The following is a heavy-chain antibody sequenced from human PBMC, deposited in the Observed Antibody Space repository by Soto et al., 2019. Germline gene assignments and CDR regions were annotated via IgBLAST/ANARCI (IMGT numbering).Heavy chain of an antibody. CDR1: GGTFSSYA. CDR2: IIPIFGTA. CDR3: ARGEDIVLVPAAGDHYYGMDV. D-gene: IGHD2-2*01. J-gene: IGHJ6*02. Sequence: HLVQSGAEVKKPGSSVKVSCKASGGTFSSYAISWVRQAPGQGLEWMGGIIPIFGTANYAQKFQGRVTITADKSASTAYMELSSLSSEDTAVYYRARGEDIVLVPAAGDHYYGMDVWGQGTTVTVSS. V-gene: IGHV1-69*14.